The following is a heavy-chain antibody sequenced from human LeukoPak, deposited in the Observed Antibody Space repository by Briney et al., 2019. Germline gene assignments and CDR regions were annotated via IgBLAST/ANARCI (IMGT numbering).Heavy chain of an antibody. D-gene: IGHD3-22*01. CDR1: GFTFSSYT. V-gene: IGHV3-21*01. CDR3: ARDLHYYDSSASHPVSY. Sequence: PGGSLRLSCEASGFTFSSYTMNWVRQAPGKGLEWVSSISYSSSYIYYADSVKGRFTISRDNAKNSLYLQMNSLRAEDTAVYYCARDLHYYDSSASHPVSYWGLGTLVTVSS. J-gene: IGHJ4*02. CDR2: ISYSSSYI.